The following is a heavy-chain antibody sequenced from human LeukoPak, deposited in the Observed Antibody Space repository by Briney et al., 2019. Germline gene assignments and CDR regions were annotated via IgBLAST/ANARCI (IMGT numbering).Heavy chain of an antibody. V-gene: IGHV1-8*03. CDR3: AREDYYDSGSDDY. J-gene: IGHJ4*02. CDR2: MNPNSGNT. Sequence: ASVKVSCKASGYTFTTYDITWVRQATGQGLEWMGWMNPNSGNTAYAQKFQGRVTITRNTSISTAYMELSSLKSEDTAVYYCAREDYYDSGSDDYWGQGTLVTVSS. D-gene: IGHD3-22*01. CDR1: GYTFTTYD.